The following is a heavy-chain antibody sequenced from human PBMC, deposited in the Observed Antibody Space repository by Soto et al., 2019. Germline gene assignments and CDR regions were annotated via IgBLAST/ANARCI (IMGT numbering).Heavy chain of an antibody. Sequence: ASVKVSYKASGYTFTSYGISWVRQAPGQGLEWMGWISAYNGNTNYAQKPQARVTMTTHTSTSTAYMELSSLRSDDTAVYYCVRWVGYYVYLSAYYVDGTDARGQGTMVTVSS. V-gene: IGHV1-18*04. J-gene: IGHJ6*02. CDR2: ISAYNGNT. CDR3: VRWVGYYVYLSAYYVDGTDA. D-gene: IGHD3-3*01. CDR1: GYTFTSYG.